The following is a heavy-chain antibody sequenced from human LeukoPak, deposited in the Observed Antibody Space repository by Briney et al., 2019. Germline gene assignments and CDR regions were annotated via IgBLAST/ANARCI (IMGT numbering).Heavy chain of an antibody. D-gene: IGHD1-26*01. CDR2: ISSSGSTI. Sequence: GGSLRLSCAASGFTFSIYEMNWVRQAPGKGLEWVSYISSSGSTIYYADSVKGRFTISRDNAKNSLYLQMNSLRAEDTAVYYCAKSFEGALNAFDIWGQGTMVTVSS. CDR3: AKSFEGALNAFDI. J-gene: IGHJ3*02. V-gene: IGHV3-48*03. CDR1: GFTFSIYE.